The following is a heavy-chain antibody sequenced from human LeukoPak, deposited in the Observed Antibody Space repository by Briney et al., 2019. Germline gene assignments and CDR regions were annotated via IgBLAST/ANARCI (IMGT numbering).Heavy chain of an antibody. Sequence: PSETLSLTCTVSGASISDYYWGWIRQQPGKGLEWIGYMHYSGLTYYNPSLKSRVAISVDTSKSQVSLKLSSVTAADTAVYFCAGKPNALVYFDYWGQGALVTVSS. CDR1: GASISDYY. CDR2: MHYSGLT. V-gene: IGHV4-59*06. CDR3: AGKPNALVYFDY. J-gene: IGHJ4*02.